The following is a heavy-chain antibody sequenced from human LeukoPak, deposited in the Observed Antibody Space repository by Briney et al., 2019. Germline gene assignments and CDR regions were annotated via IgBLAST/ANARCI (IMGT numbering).Heavy chain of an antibody. J-gene: IGHJ4*02. Sequence: PGGSLRLSCAASGFTFSSYSMNWVRQAPEKGREWVSSISSSSSYIYYADSVKGRFTISRDNAKNSLYLQMNSLRAEDTAVYYCARRTPGLFDYWGQGTLVTVSS. CDR3: ARRTPGLFDY. CDR1: GFTFSSYS. V-gene: IGHV3-21*01. CDR2: ISSSSSYI. D-gene: IGHD1-14*01.